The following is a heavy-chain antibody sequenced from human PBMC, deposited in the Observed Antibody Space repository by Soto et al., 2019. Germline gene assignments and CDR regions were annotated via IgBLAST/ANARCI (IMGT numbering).Heavy chain of an antibody. CDR2: IYYSGST. CDR1: GGSISSGDYF. V-gene: IGHV4-30-4*02. Sequence: PSETLSLTCTVSGGSISSGDYFWSWIRQPPGKGLEWIGYIYYSGSTYYNPSLKSRVTISVDTSKNQFSLKLSSVTAADTAVYYRARSDGRYWGQGTLVTVSS. CDR3: ARSDGRY. J-gene: IGHJ4*02.